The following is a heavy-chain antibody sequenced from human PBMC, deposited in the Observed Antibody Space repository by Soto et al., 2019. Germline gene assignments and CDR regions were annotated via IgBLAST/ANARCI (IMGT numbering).Heavy chain of an antibody. CDR1: GFTFSNAW. CDR2: IKSKTDGGTT. CDR3: TTGRGVLVLRYFDWSPDAFDI. J-gene: IGHJ3*02. V-gene: IGHV3-15*01. D-gene: IGHD3-9*01. Sequence: EVQLVESGGGLVKPGGSLRLSCAASGFTFSNAWMSWVRQAPGKGLEWVGRIKSKTDGGTTDYAAPVKGRFTISRDDSKNTLYLQMNSLKTEDTAVYYCTTGRGVLVLRYFDWSPDAFDIWGQGTMVTVSS.